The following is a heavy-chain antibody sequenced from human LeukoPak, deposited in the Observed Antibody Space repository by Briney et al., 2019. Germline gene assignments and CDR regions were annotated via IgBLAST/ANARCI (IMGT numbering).Heavy chain of an antibody. V-gene: IGHV1-2*02. CDR2: INPNSGGT. CDR1: GYTFTGYY. J-gene: IGHJ3*02. D-gene: IGHD3-9*01. CDR3: ARGGLVVRYYGDAFDI. Sequence: ASVKVSCRTSGYTFTGYYMHWVRQAPGQGLEWMGWINPNSGGTNYAQKFQGRVTMTRDTSISTAYMELSRLRSDDTAVYYCARGGLVVRYYGDAFDIWGQGTMVTVSS.